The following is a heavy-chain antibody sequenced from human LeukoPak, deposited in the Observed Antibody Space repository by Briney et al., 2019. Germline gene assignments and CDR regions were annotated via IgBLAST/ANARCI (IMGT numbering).Heavy chain of an antibody. D-gene: IGHD3-22*01. V-gene: IGHV3-64*01. CDR1: GFTFSSYA. J-gene: IGHJ4*02. CDR2: ISSNGGST. CDR3: AGKYVKYYDSSGYSY. Sequence: PGGSLTLSCAASGFTFSSYAMHWVRQAPGKGLEYVSAISSNGGSTYYANSVKGRFTISRDNSKNTLYLQMGSLRAEDMAVYYCAGKYVKYYDSSGYSYWGQGTLVTVSS.